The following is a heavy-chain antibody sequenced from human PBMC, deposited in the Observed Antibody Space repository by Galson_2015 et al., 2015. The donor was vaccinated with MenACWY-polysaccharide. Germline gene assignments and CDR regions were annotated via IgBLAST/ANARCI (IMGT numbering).Heavy chain of an antibody. CDR3: AKGSQGTTNSGAYFDY. CDR2: LSPSGASK. V-gene: IGHV3-23*01. CDR1: GFPFSSSA. D-gene: IGHD4-23*01. J-gene: IGHJ4*02. Sequence: SLRLSCAASGFPFSSSAMRWVRQAPGKGLEWVSSLSPSGASKEYAASVRGRFTISRDNSKNILYLQMNSLRAEDTAVFYCAKGSQGTTNSGAYFDYWGQGTLVTASS.